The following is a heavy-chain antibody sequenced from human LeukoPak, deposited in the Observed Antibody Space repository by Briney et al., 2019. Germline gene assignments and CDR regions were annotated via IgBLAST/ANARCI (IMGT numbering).Heavy chain of an antibody. Sequence: GGSLRLSCTASGFTFGSHWMTWVRQAPGMGLEWVAYIQPDGTAKEFVGSVKGRFSIPRDNAEDSQYLQMNSLRAEDTAVYYCARWNYDSLTGYYIDYWGQGTLVAISS. CDR2: IQPDGTAK. J-gene: IGHJ4*02. D-gene: IGHD3-9*01. V-gene: IGHV3-7*01. CDR3: ARWNYDSLTGYYIDY. CDR1: GFTFGSHW.